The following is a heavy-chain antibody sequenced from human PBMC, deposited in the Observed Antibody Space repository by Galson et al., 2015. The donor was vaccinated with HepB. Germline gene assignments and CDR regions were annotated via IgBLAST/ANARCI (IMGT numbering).Heavy chain of an antibody. CDR1: GFTFSSYA. Sequence: SLRLSCAASGFTFSSYAMHWVRQAPGKGLEWVAVISYDGSNKYYADSVKGRFTISRDNSKNTLYLQMNSLRAEDTAVYYCARAPWFDPWGQGTLVNVSS. CDR3: ARAPWFDP. CDR2: ISYDGSNK. V-gene: IGHV3-30*04. J-gene: IGHJ5*02.